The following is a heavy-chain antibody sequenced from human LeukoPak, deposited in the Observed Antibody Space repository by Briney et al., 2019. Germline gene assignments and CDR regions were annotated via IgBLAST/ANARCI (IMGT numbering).Heavy chain of an antibody. J-gene: IGHJ6*03. CDR3: ASKGDSSSWYPGYMDV. Sequence: PSQTLSLTCNVSGASISSYYWSWIRQPPGKGLEWIGYIYYSGSTNYNPSLKSRVTISVDTSKNQFSLKLSSVTAADTAVYYCASKGDSSSWYPGYMDVWGKGTTVTVSS. V-gene: IGHV4-59*01. CDR2: IYYSGST. CDR1: GASISSYY. D-gene: IGHD6-13*01.